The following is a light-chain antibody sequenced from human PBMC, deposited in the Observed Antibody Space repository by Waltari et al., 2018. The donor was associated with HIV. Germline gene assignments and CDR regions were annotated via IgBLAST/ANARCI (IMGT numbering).Light chain of an antibody. CDR1: HSVSRY. V-gene: IGKV3-11*01. Sequence: EIVLTQSPATLSLSPGERATLSCRASHSVSRYFPWYQQKPGQAPRLLIYDASNRATGIPARFSGSGSGTDFTLTISSLEPEDFALYYCQQQSNWPLTFGGGTNVEIK. CDR2: DAS. CDR3: QQQSNWPLT. J-gene: IGKJ4*01.